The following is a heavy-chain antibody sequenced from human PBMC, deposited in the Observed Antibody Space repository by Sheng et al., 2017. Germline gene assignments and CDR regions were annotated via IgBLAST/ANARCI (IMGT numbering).Heavy chain of an antibody. CDR3: ARSARVRGVIPGY. D-gene: IGHD3-10*01. V-gene: IGHV3-33*01. CDR1: GFTFSSYG. CDR2: IWYDGSNK. J-gene: IGHJ4*02. Sequence: QVQLVESGGGVVQPGRSLRLSCAASGFTFSSYGMHWVRQAPGKGLEWVAVIWYDGSNKYYADSVKGRFTISRDNSKNTLYLQMNSLRAEDTAVYYCARSARVRGVIPGYWGQGTLVTVSS.